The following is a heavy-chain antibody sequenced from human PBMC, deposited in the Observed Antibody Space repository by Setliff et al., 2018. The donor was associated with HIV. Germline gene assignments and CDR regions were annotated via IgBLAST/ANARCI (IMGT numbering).Heavy chain of an antibody. V-gene: IGHV3-30*04. J-gene: IGHJ4*02. CDR3: ARATPGGYGDNPFDY. D-gene: IGHD4-17*01. CDR1: GFTFSSYP. CDR2: ISHDGSYK. Sequence: GGSLRLSCAGSGFTFSSYPMHWVRQAPGKGLEWVALISHDGSYKYYADSVKGRFTISRDNAKNSLHLQMNSLRAEDTAVYYCARATPGGYGDNPFDYWGQGTLVTVSS.